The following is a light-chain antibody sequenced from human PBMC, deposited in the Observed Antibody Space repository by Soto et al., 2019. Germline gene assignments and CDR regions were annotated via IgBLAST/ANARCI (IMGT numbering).Light chain of an antibody. CDR1: QTVISN. Sequence: PGEGATLSCRASQTVISNLAWYQQKPGQAPTLLIYGASTRAADVPARFSGNGSGTEFTLTISSLQSEDIAVYYCQQYNNWPWLTFGGGTKVEIK. V-gene: IGKV3-15*01. J-gene: IGKJ4*01. CDR3: QQYNNWPWLT. CDR2: GAS.